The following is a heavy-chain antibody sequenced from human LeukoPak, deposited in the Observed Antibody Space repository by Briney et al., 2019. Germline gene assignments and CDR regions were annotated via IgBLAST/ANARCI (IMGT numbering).Heavy chain of an antibody. CDR3: AREGIAAAGNFDC. CDR1: GFTVSSNY. CDR2: IYTGGST. V-gene: IGHV3-66*01. J-gene: IGHJ4*02. D-gene: IGHD6-13*01. Sequence: GGSLRLSCAASGFTVSSNYMNRVRQAPGKGLEWVSVIYTGGSTYYADSVKGRFTISRDNSKNTLYLQMNSLRVEDTAVYYCAREGIAAAGNFDCWGQGTLVTVSS.